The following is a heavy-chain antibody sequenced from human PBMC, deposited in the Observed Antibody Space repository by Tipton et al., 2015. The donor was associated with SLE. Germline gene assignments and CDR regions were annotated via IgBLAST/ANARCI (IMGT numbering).Heavy chain of an antibody. J-gene: IGHJ3*02. Sequence: LSCTVSGGSISSYYWSWIRQPPGKGLEWIGYIYYSGSTNYNPSLKSRVTISVDTSKNQFSLKLSSVTAADTAVYYCARVVAAAGTAFDIWGQGTMVTVSS. CDR3: ARVVAAAGTAFDI. V-gene: IGHV4-59*01. CDR1: GGSISSYY. CDR2: IYYSGST. D-gene: IGHD6-13*01.